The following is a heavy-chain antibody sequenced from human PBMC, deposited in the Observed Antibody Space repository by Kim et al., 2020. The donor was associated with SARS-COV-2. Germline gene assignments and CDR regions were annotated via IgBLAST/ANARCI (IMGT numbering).Heavy chain of an antibody. J-gene: IGHJ6*02. Sequence: GRFTISRDNSRNTLYLQMNSLRAEDTAVYYCAKDTGREQLYYYYYYGMDVWGQGTTVTVSS. V-gene: IGHV3-23*01. CDR3: AKDTGREQLYYYYYYGMDV. D-gene: IGHD5-18*01.